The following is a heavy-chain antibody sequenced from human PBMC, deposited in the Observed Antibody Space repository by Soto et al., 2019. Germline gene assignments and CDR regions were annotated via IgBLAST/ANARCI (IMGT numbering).Heavy chain of an antibody. D-gene: IGHD3-22*01. Sequence: QVQLVQSGVEVKKPGSSVKVSCKASGGTFSSYAINWVRQAPGQGLEWMGRIIPIVDIPNYAQKFQGRVTITADKSTSTAYMEVSSLSSYDAAVYYCAIHDISCYYYMPDQHYDYWGQATLVTVSS. V-gene: IGHV1-69*02. CDR2: IIPIVDIP. CDR1: GGTFSSYA. CDR3: AIHDISCYYYMPDQHYDY. J-gene: IGHJ4*02.